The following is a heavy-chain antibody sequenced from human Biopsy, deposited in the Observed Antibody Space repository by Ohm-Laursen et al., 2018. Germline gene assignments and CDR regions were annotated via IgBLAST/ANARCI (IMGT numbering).Heavy chain of an antibody. Sequence: SLRLSCAASGFTFSKYWMMWVRQSPGKGLEWVACINKDGDERYYVDSLRGRFTISRDNAKNSLFLQMDGLGADDTALYYCARDVAVLRFFDRSGAWFDPWGQGTPVTVSS. J-gene: IGHJ5*02. CDR1: GFTFSKYW. D-gene: IGHD3-9*01. CDR3: ARDVAVLRFFDRSGAWFDP. CDR2: INKDGDER. V-gene: IGHV3-7*01.